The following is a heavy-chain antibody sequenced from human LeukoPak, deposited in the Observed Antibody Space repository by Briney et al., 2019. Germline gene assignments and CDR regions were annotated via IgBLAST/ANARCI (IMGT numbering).Heavy chain of an antibody. CDR1: GYTFTSYA. J-gene: IGHJ6*03. CDR2: INTNTGNP. D-gene: IGHD5-18*01. CDR3: ARAQHPRGYSYGYESQYYYYYYMDV. Sequence: ASVKVSCKASGYTFTSYAMNWVRQAPGQGLEWMGWINTNTGNPTYAQGFTGRFVLSLDTSVSTAYLQIGSLKAEDTAVYYCARAQHPRGYSYGYESQYYYYYYMDVWGKGTTVTVSS. V-gene: IGHV7-4-1*01.